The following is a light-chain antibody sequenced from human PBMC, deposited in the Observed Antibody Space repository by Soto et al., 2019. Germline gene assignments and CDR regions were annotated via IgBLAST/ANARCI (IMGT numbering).Light chain of an antibody. CDR2: DVS. CDR3: SSYTSSGTVL. V-gene: IGLV2-14*03. Sequence: QSALTQPASVSGSPGQSITISCTGTTSDIGDSKYVSWYQQHPGKAPKLMIYDVSNWPSGVSNRFSGSKSGNTASLTISGLQAEDEADYYCSSYTSSGTVLFGGGTKVTVL. J-gene: IGLJ3*02. CDR1: TSDIGDSKY.